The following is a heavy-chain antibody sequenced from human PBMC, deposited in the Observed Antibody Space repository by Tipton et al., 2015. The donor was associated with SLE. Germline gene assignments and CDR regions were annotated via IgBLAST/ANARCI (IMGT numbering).Heavy chain of an antibody. CDR1: GGSISSGSYY. V-gene: IGHV4-39*07. CDR3: ARRARGNWFDP. CDR2: INHSGST. J-gene: IGHJ5*02. Sequence: TLRLSCTVSGGSISSGSYYWSWIRQPPGKGLEWIGEINHSGSTNYNPSLKSRVTISVDTSKNQFSLKLSSVTAADTAVYYCARRARGNWFDPWGQGTLVTVSS. D-gene: IGHD3-16*01.